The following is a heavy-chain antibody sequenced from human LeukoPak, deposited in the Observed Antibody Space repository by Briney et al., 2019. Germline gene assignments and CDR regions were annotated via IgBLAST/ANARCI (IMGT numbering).Heavy chain of an antibody. D-gene: IGHD6-19*01. CDR3: ARELAVAGVYFDY. V-gene: IGHV4-38-2*02. Sequence: PSETLSLSCTVSGYSISSGYYWGWRRQPPGKGLEWVGRIYHSGSTYYNPSLKSRVTISVDTSKNQFSLKLSSVPAADAAVYYCARELAVAGVYFDYGGQGTLVTVSS. CDR2: IYHSGST. CDR1: GYSISSGYY. J-gene: IGHJ4*02.